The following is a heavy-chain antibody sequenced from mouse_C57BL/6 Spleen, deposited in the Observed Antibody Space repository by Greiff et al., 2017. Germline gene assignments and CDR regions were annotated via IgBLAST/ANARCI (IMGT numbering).Heavy chain of an antibody. Sequence: QVQLQQSGPELVKPGASVKISCKASGYAFSSSWMNWVKQRPGKGLEWIGRIYPGDGDTNYNGKFKGKATLTADKSSSTAYMQLSSLTSEDSAVYFGARRAYYYGSSYDAMDYWGQGTSVTVSS. J-gene: IGHJ4*01. CDR2: IYPGDGDT. V-gene: IGHV1-82*01. CDR3: ARRAYYYGSSYDAMDY. D-gene: IGHD1-1*01. CDR1: GYAFSSSW.